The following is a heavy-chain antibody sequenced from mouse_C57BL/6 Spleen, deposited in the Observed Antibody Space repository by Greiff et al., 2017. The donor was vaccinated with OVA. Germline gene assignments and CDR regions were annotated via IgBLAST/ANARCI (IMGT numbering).Heavy chain of an antibody. CDR3: AIPAVVAHYAMDY. CDR1: GYTFTSYW. Sequence: QVQLQQPGAELVKPGASVKVSCKASGYTFTSYWMHWVKQRPGQGLEWIGRIHPSDSDTNYNQKFKGKATLTVDKSSSTAYMQLSSLTSEDSAVYYCAIPAVVAHYAMDYWGQGTSVTVSS. D-gene: IGHD1-1*01. J-gene: IGHJ4*01. V-gene: IGHV1-74*01. CDR2: IHPSDSDT.